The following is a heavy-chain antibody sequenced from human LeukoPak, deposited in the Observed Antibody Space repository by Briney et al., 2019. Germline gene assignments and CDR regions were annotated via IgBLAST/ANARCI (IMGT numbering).Heavy chain of an antibody. CDR2: ISSGGSAI. V-gene: IGHV3-48*03. Sequence: GGSLRLSCAASGFTFSSYEMNWVRQAPGKGLEWVSYISSGGSAIYYADSVKGRFTISRDNAKNSLYLQMNSLRAEDTAVYYCAREIGLYYDFWSGYDVWGQGTLVTVSS. CDR3: AREIGLYYDFWSGYDV. J-gene: IGHJ4*02. D-gene: IGHD3-3*01. CDR1: GFTFSSYE.